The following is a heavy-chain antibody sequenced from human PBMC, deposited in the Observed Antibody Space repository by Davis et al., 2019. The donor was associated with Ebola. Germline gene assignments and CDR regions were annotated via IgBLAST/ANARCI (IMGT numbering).Heavy chain of an antibody. D-gene: IGHD7-27*01. CDR2: IRDKGNGYAT. Sequence: PGGSLRLSCAASGFSFSTYFMNWVRQAPGKGLEWVGRIRDKGNGYATAYAASVKGKFIISRDDSKNTAFLQVNSLQTEDTAVYFCTNQKLGTGSLEYWGQGTMVTVSS. V-gene: IGHV3-73*01. J-gene: IGHJ4*02. CDR1: GFSFSTYF. CDR3: TNQKLGTGSLEY.